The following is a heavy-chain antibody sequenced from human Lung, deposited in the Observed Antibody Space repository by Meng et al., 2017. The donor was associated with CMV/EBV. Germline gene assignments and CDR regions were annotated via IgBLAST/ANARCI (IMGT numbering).Heavy chain of an antibody. Sequence: SXKISXAASGFTFSSYEMNWVRQAPGKGLEWVSYISNSGITTYYADSVKGRFTISRDNAKNSLFLQINSLRAEDTAVYYCARSAMDYNPYFDYWGRGPLVTVSS. J-gene: IGHJ4*02. CDR2: ISNSGITT. V-gene: IGHV3-48*03. CDR1: GFTFSSYE. CDR3: ARSAMDYNPYFDY. D-gene: IGHD1-1*01.